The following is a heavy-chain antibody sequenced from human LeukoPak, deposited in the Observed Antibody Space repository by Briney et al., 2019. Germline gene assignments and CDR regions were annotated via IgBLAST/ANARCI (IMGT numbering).Heavy chain of an antibody. CDR2: IYYGGST. Sequence: SETLSLTCTVSGGSISTSSYYWGWIRQPPGKGLEWIGNIYYGGSTYYNPSLKSRVTISVDTSKNQFSLKVSSVTAADTAVYYCARVRGAQTFDYWGQGTLVTVSS. V-gene: IGHV4-39*07. D-gene: IGHD3-10*01. J-gene: IGHJ4*02. CDR3: ARVRGAQTFDY. CDR1: GGSISTSSYY.